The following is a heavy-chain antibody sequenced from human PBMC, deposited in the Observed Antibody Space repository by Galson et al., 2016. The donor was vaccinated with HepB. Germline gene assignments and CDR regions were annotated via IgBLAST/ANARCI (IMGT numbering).Heavy chain of an antibody. CDR3: ARGSAAREDY. V-gene: IGHV4-31*03. J-gene: IGHJ4*02. Sequence: TLSLTCTVSGDSISSGGYYWSWIRQHPGKGLEWIGYISYGGSTYYNPSLKSRVTISVDTSKNQFSLKLSSVTAADTAVYYCARGSAAREDYWGQGTLFTVSS. CDR2: ISYGGST. D-gene: IGHD6-6*01. CDR1: GDSISSGGYY.